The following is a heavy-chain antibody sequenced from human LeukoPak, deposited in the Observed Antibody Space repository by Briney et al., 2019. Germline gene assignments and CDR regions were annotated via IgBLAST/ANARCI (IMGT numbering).Heavy chain of an antibody. J-gene: IGHJ4*02. CDR1: GGSFSGYY. Sequence: SETLSLTCAVYGGSFSGYYWSWIRPPPGKGLEWIGEINHSGSTNYNPSLKSRVTISVDTSKNQFSLKLSSVTAADTAVYYCARDSSGPHPAYWGQGTLVTVSS. CDR2: INHSGST. V-gene: IGHV4-34*01. D-gene: IGHD3-22*01. CDR3: ARDSSGPHPAY.